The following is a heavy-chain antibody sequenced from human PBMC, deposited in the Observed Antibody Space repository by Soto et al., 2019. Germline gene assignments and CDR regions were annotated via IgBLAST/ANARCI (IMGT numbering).Heavy chain of an antibody. V-gene: IGHV4-61*08. J-gene: IGHJ5*02. D-gene: IGHD3-22*01. CDR2: IYYSGST. CDR3: ARDYDSSGYYNNWFDP. Sequence: SETLSLTCTVSGGSISSGGYYWSWIRQHPGKGLEWIGYIYYSGSTTYNPSLKSRVTISVDRANNQFSLKLSSVTAADTAVYYCARDYDSSGYYNNWFDPWGPGTLVTVSS. CDR1: GGSISSGGYY.